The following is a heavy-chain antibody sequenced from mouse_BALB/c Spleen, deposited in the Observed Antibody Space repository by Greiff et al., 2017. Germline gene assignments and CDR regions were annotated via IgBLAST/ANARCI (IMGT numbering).Heavy chain of an antibody. V-gene: IGHV1-66*01. J-gene: IGHJ3*01. CDR2: IFPGSGNT. D-gene: IGHD1-1*01. CDR1: GYSFTSYY. Sequence: QVQLKQSGPELVKPGASVKISCKASGYSFTSYYIHWVKQRPGQGLEWIGWIFPGSGNTKYNEKFKGKATLTADTSSSTAYMQLSSLTSEDSAVYFCARGGYGSSSAWFAYWGQGTLVTVSA. CDR3: ARGGYGSSSAWFAY.